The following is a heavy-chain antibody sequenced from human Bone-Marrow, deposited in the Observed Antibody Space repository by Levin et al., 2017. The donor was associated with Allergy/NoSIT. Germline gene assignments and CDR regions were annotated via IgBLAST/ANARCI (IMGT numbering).Heavy chain of an antibody. CDR2: IYPGDSDT. Sequence: VASVKVSCKGSGYSFSSYWIGWVRQVPGKGLERMGIIYPGDSDTRYRPSFQGQFTISVDESISTAFLQWSSLKASDTAMYYCARHRGYGDYEAFDIWGQGRMVTVSS. CDR3: ARHRGYGDYEAFDI. J-gene: IGHJ3*02. V-gene: IGHV5-51*01. D-gene: IGHD4-17*01. CDR1: GYSFSSYW.